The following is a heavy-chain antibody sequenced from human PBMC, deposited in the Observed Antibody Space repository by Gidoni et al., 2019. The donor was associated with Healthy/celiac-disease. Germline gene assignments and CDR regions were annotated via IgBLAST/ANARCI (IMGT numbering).Heavy chain of an antibody. CDR3: ARIRSSSSWGNWFDP. Sequence: QVTLKASGPVLVKPTETLTLTCTVSGFSLSNARMGVSWIRQPPGKALEWLAHIFSNDEKSYSTSLKSRLTISKDTSKSQVVLTMTNMDPVDTATYYCARIRSSSSWGNWFDPWGQGTLVTVSS. D-gene: IGHD6-13*01. J-gene: IGHJ5*02. CDR1: GFSLSNARMG. V-gene: IGHV2-26*01. CDR2: IFSNDEK.